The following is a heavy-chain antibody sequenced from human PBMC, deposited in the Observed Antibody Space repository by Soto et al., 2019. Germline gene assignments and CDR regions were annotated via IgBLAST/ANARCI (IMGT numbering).Heavy chain of an antibody. CDR1: GDSISTGGYY. D-gene: IGHD1-1*01. Sequence: SGTLSLTCSVSGDSISTGGYYWSWIRQNPGKGLEWIGFISFTGNTYSQPPLMSRVAISVDTSKTEFSLELTSVTATDTVVYYCARCDYKWMQGGYFDY. V-gene: IGHV4-31*03. J-gene: IGHJ4*03. CDR2: ISFTGNT. CDR3: ARCDYKWMQGGYFDY.